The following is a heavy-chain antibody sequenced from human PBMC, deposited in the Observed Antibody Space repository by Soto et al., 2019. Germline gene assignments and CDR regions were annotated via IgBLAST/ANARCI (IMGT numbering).Heavy chain of an antibody. D-gene: IGHD3-3*01. CDR2: IYSGGST. CDR1: GFTVSSNY. CDR3: ARGAFTIFGVVILDY. Sequence: GGSLRLSCAASGFTVSSNYMSWVRQAPGKGLEWVSVIYSGGSTYYADSVKGRFTISRDNSKNTLYLQMNSLRAEDTAVYYCARGAFTIFGVVILDYWGQGTLVTVSS. J-gene: IGHJ4*02. V-gene: IGHV3-66*01.